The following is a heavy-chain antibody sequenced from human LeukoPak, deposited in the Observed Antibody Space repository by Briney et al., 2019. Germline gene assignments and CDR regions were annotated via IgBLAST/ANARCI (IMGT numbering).Heavy chain of an antibody. CDR1: GFTVSSNY. D-gene: IGHD6-13*01. V-gene: IGHV3-66*01. CDR2: IYSGGST. J-gene: IGHJ3*02. Sequence: GGSLRLSCAASGFTVSSNYMSWVRQAPGKGLEWVSVIYSGGSTYYADSVKGRFTISRDNSKNTLYLQMNSLRAEDTAVYYCARVAAAGTYDAFDIWGQGTMVTVSS. CDR3: ARVAAAGTYDAFDI.